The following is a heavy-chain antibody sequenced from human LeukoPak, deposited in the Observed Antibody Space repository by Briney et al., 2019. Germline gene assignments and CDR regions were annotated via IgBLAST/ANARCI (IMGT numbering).Heavy chain of an antibody. CDR1: GGSISSSSYY. CDR3: ARSIRSVADTNWFDP. CDR2: IYNSGST. Sequence: SETLSLTCTVSGGSISSSSYYWGWIRQPPGKGLEWIGSIYNSGSTSYNPSLKSRVTISVDTSKNQFSLKLSSVTAADTAVYYCARSIRSVADTNWFDPWGQGTPVTVSS. V-gene: IGHV4-39*07. D-gene: IGHD6-19*01. J-gene: IGHJ5*02.